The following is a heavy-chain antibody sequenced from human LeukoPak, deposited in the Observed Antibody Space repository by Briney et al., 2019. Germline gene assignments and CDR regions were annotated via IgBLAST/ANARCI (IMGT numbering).Heavy chain of an antibody. D-gene: IGHD3-22*01. CDR1: GGSISSYY. V-gene: IGHV4-59*12. CDR3: ARSNEKFSSGYFDY. CDR2: IYHSGST. Sequence: PSETLSLTCTVSGGSISSYYWSWIRQPAGKGLEWIGYIYHSGSTYYNPSLKSRVTISVDRSKNQFSLKLSSVTAADTAVYYCARSNEKFSSGYFDYWGQGTLVTVSS. J-gene: IGHJ4*02.